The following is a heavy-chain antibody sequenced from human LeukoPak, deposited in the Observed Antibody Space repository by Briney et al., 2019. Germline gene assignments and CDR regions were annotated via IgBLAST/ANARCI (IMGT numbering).Heavy chain of an antibody. V-gene: IGHV4-59*12. CDR3: ARGNGYCTNGVCRKRRVNWFDP. Sequence: SETLSLTCTVSGGSISSYYWSWIRQPPGKGLEWIGYIYYSGSTNYNPSLKSRVTISVDTSKNQFSLKLSSVTAADTAVYYCARGNGYCTNGVCRKRRVNWFDPWGQGTLVTVSS. CDR2: IYYSGST. J-gene: IGHJ5*02. D-gene: IGHD2-8*01. CDR1: GGSISSYY.